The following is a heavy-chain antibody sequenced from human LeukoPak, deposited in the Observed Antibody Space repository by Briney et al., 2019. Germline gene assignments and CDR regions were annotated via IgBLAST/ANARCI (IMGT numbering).Heavy chain of an antibody. CDR1: GFNFSIYS. CDR2: ISSSSNYI. V-gene: IGHV3-21*01. D-gene: IGHD3-9*01. Sequence: PGESLRLSCAASGFNFSIYSMNWVSHAPGEGLEWVSSISSSSNYIYYADSEKRRFTISRDNAKNTMYLQMNSMLAEDTAVYYCARDYLTGDSNPVFDYWGQGTLVTVSS. J-gene: IGHJ4*02. CDR3: ARDYLTGDSNPVFDY.